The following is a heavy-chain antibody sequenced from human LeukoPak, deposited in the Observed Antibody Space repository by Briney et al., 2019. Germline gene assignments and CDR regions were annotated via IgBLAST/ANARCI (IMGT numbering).Heavy chain of an antibody. Sequence: SETLCLTCTVSGVSISSSSYYWGWIRQPPGKGLEWIVSIYYSGSTYYNPSLKSRATISVDTSKNQFSLKLSSVTAADTAVYYCARIPRYCTNGVCHTKLYYFDYWGQGTLVTVSS. CDR1: GVSISSSSYY. CDR3: ARIPRYCTNGVCHTKLYYFDY. D-gene: IGHD2-8*01. V-gene: IGHV4-39*01. J-gene: IGHJ4*02. CDR2: IYYSGST.